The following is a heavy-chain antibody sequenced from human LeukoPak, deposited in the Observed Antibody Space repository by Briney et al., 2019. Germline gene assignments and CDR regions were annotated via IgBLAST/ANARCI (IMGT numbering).Heavy chain of an antibody. CDR2: RRCDGSNK. CDR1: GFTFSSYG. D-gene: IGHD3-10*01. CDR3: AKDPGSVLWFGDHAGFDY. J-gene: IGHJ4*02. Sequence: GESLRLSCTASGFTFSSYGMHWVRQAPAKGLERVAFRRCDGSNKNYADPSKGRLTISRDNSKNTLYLQMNSLRAEDTAVYYCAKDPGSVLWFGDHAGFDYWGQGTLVTVSS. V-gene: IGHV3-30*02.